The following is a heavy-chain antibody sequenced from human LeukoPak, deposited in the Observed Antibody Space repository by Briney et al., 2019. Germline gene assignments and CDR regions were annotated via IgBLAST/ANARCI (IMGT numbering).Heavy chain of an antibody. J-gene: IGHJ6*02. D-gene: IGHD4-17*01. CDR1: GFTFSSYA. V-gene: IGHV3-23*01. Sequence: GGSLRLSGAASGFTFSSYAMSWVRQAPGKGLDWVSAISGSGVSTYYADSVKGRFTISRDNSKNTLYLQMNSLRAEDTAVYYCAKALNDYGDLNYYYGMDVWGQGTTVTVSS. CDR3: AKALNDYGDLNYYYGMDV. CDR2: ISGSGVST.